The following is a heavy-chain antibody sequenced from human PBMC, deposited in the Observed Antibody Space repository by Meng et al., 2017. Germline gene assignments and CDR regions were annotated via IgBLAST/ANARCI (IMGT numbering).Heavy chain of an antibody. CDR2: ISSSSSYI. J-gene: IGHJ6*02. Sequence: GESLKISCAASGFTFSSYSMNWVRQAPGKGPEWVSSISSSSSYIYYADSVKGRFTISRDNAKNSLYLQMNSLRAEDTAVYYCARPLIVGATNWNGFYYYYGMDVWGQGTTVTVS. CDR1: GFTFSSYS. CDR3: ARPLIVGATNWNGFYYYYGMDV. V-gene: IGHV3-21*01. D-gene: IGHD1-26*01.